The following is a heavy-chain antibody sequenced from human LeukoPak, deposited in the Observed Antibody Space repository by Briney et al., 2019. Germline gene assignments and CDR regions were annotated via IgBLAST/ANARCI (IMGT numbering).Heavy chain of an antibody. CDR2: IIPIFGTA. CDR1: GGTFSSYA. J-gene: IGHJ6*02. V-gene: IGHV1-69*13. CDR3: ARDLTITVTNQYYYYGMDV. D-gene: IGHD4-17*01. Sequence: GASVKVSCKASGGTFSSYAISWVRQAPGQGLEWMGGIIPIFGTANYAQKFQGRVTITADESTSTAYMELSSLRSEDTAVYYCARDLTITVTNQYYYYGMDVWGQGTTVTVSS.